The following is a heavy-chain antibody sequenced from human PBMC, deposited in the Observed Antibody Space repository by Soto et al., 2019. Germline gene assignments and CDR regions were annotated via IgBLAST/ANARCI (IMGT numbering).Heavy chain of an antibody. V-gene: IGHV3-30-3*01. Sequence: QVQLVESGGGVVQPGRSLRLSCAASGFTFSSYAMPWVRQAPGKELEWVAIISNDGSIKYYADSVKGRFTVSRDNSNYTLYLQMNTLRAEDTAVYYCAREVHETDYSSSRSAFDSWGLGTLVTVSS. CDR2: ISNDGSIK. CDR3: AREVHETDYSSSRSAFDS. D-gene: IGHD6-13*01. CDR1: GFTFSSYA. J-gene: IGHJ4*02.